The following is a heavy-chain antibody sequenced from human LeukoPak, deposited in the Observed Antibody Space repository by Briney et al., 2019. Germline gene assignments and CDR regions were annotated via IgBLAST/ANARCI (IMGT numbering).Heavy chain of an antibody. Sequence: GGSLRLSCAASGFTFSSYSMNWVRQAPGKGLEWVSSISSSSSYIYYADSVKGRFTISRDNAKNSLYLQMNSLRAEDTAVYYCAREVWGSNYFDYWGQGTLVTVSS. CDR1: GFTFSSYS. V-gene: IGHV3-21*01. CDR2: ISSSSSYI. CDR3: AREVWGSNYFDY. J-gene: IGHJ4*02. D-gene: IGHD3-16*01.